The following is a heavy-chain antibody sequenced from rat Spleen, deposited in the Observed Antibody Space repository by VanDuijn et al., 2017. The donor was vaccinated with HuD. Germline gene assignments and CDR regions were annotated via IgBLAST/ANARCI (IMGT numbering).Heavy chain of an antibody. CDR3: TRSYGGYTQHWFAY. Sequence: QVQLKETGPDLVQLTQTLSITCTVSGFSLTAYNVHWVRQPPGKGLEWMGAMWSGGGTGYNSSFKSRLSFSRDTSKSQVFLKMNSLQTDDTAIYFCTRSYGGYTQHWFAYWGQGTLVTVSS. CDR2: MWSGGGT. J-gene: IGHJ3*01. CDR1: GFSLTAYN. V-gene: IGHV2-64*01. D-gene: IGHD1-11*01.